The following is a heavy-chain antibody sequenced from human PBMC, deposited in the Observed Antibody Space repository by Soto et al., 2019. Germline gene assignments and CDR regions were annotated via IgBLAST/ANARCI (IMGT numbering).Heavy chain of an antibody. Sequence: QVQLVQSGAEVKKPGASVKVSCKASGYTFTSYDINWVRQATGQGLEWMGWMNPNSGNTGYAQKFQGRVTLTMNTSISTAYMEMSRLRSEGTAVYYCAGGTLGYCSGGSCPYWFDPWGQGTLVTVSS. CDR3: AGGTLGYCSGGSCPYWFDP. V-gene: IGHV1-8*01. CDR1: GYTFTSYD. J-gene: IGHJ5*02. CDR2: MNPNSGNT. D-gene: IGHD2-15*01.